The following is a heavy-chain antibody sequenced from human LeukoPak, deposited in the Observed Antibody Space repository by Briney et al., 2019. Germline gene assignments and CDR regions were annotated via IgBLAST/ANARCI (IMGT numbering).Heavy chain of an antibody. CDR2: ISGDGGST. CDR1: GFTFDDYA. V-gene: IGHV3-43*02. D-gene: IGHD6-13*01. J-gene: IGHJ6*03. CDR3: AKDIAAAADYYYYYMDV. Sequence: GGSLRLSCAASGFTFDDYAMHWVRQAPGKGLEWVPLISGDGGSTYYADSVKGRFTISRDNSKNSLYLQMNSLRTEDTALYYCAKDIAAAADYYYYYMDVWGKGTTVTVSS.